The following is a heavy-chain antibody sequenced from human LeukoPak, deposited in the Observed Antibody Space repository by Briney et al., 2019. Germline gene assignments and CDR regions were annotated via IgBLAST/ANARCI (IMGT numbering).Heavy chain of an antibody. CDR2: MNGAGTSI. V-gene: IGHV3-74*01. CDR1: GFTFRSFW. Sequence: GGSLRLSCAASGFTFRSFWMHWVRQYPGKARVWVSHMNGAGTSISYADSVKGRFTISRDNDKNTLYLQMNRLKAEDTAVYYCARSDTDAFDIWGQGTMVTVSS. CDR3: ARSDTDAFDI. D-gene: IGHD3-3*01. J-gene: IGHJ3*02.